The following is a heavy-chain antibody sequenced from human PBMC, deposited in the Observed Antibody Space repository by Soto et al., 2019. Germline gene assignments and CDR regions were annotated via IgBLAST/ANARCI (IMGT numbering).Heavy chain of an antibody. V-gene: IGHV5-51*01. CDR1: GYSFTSYC. CDR3: ATSDYYDSSGYPNAEYFQH. D-gene: IGHD3-22*01. J-gene: IGHJ1*01. Sequence: AGESLKISCKGSGYSFTSYCIGWVRQMPGKGLEWMGVVYPGDSNTRYSPSFQGQVTISADRSISTAYLQWSSLKASDTAMYFCATSDYYDSSGYPNAEYFQHWGQGTLVTVSS. CDR2: VYPGDSNT.